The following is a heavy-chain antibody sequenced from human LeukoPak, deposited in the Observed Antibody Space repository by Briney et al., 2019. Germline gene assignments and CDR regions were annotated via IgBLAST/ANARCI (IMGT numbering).Heavy chain of an antibody. CDR2: FDPEDGET. Sequence: ASVKVSCKVSGYTLTELSMHWVRQAPGKGLEWMGGFDPEDGETIYAQKFQGRVTMTEDTSTDTAYMELSSLRSEDTAVYYCATLGGNCSGGSCYVYAFDIWGQGTMVTVSS. CDR3: ATLGGNCSGGSCYVYAFDI. V-gene: IGHV1-24*01. CDR1: GYTLTELS. D-gene: IGHD2-15*01. J-gene: IGHJ3*02.